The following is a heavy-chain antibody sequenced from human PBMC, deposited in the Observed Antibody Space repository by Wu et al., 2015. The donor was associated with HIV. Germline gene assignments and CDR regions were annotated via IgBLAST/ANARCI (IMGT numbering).Heavy chain of an antibody. V-gene: IGHV1-69*12. D-gene: IGHD4-23*01. J-gene: IGHJ6*02. Sequence: QAQLVQFGAEVKKPGSSVKVTCKASGDGFTSYAVSWVRQAPGQGLEWMGGINPLFGTTRHAQKFQDRVSITADEAKTIVYLELSSLRSEDTAVYYCARNXDSVATSLYSLGVWGQGTTVTVSS. CDR3: ARNXDSVATSLYSLGV. CDR1: GDGFTSYA. CDR2: INPLFGTT.